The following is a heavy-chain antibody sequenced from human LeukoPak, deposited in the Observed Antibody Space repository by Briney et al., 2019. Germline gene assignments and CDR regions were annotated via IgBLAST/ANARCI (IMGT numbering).Heavy chain of an antibody. J-gene: IGHJ4*02. CDR1: GGSISSYY. Sequence: SETLSLTCTVSGGSISSYYWSWIRQPPGKGLEWIGYIYYSGSTNYNPSLKSRVTMSVDTSKNQFSLKLSSVTAADTAVYYCARTVDYYDSSGLAYWGQGTLVTVSS. CDR3: ARTVDYYDSSGLAY. CDR2: IYYSGST. D-gene: IGHD3-22*01. V-gene: IGHV4-59*01.